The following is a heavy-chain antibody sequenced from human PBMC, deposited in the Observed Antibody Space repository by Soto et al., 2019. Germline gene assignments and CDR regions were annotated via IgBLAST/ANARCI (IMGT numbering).Heavy chain of an antibody. Sequence: EVQLVESGGGLVQPGGSLRLSCAASGFTFSSYWMSWVRQAPGKGLEWVANIKQDGSEKYYVDSVKGRFTISRDNAKNXLYLQMNSLRAEDTAVYYCARVGCSGGSCYDYFDYWGQGTLVTVSS. D-gene: IGHD2-15*01. CDR2: IKQDGSEK. V-gene: IGHV3-7*04. CDR1: GFTFSSYW. CDR3: ARVGCSGGSCYDYFDY. J-gene: IGHJ4*02.